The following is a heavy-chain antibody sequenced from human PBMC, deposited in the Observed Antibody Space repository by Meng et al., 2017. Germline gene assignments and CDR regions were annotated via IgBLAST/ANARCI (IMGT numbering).Heavy chain of an antibody. D-gene: IGHD3-22*01. CDR3: ASLHYYDSSGYPN. J-gene: IGHJ4*02. CDR1: GFTFSDYY. V-gene: IGHV3-11*01. CDR2: ISSSGSTI. Sequence: GESLKISCAASGFTFSDYYMSWIRQAPGKGLEWVSYISSSGSTIYYADSVKGRFTISRDNAKNSPYLQMNSLRAEDTAVYYCASLHYYDSSGYPNWGQGTLVTVSS.